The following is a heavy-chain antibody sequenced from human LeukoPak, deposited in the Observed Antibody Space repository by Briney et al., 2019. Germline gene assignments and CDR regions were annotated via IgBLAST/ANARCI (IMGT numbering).Heavy chain of an antibody. V-gene: IGHV3-48*01. CDR1: GFTFSSYS. J-gene: IGHJ4*02. CDR2: ITGHSSTI. CDR3: ARDSYGDANFDS. D-gene: IGHD4-17*01. Sequence: GGSLRLSCAASGFTFSSYSMNWVRQAPGKGLEWVSYITGHSSTIYYADSVKGRFTISRDISKNEVYLQMNSLRAEDTAVYYCARDSYGDANFDSWGQGTLVTVSS.